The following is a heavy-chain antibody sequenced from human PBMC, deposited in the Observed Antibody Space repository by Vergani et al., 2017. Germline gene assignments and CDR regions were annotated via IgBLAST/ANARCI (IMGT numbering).Heavy chain of an antibody. CDR1: GFTFSNYW. CDR2: INSDGDST. Sequence: VQLVESGGGLVQPGGSLRLSCTASGFTFSNYWMQWVRQAPGKGLMWVSRINSDGDSTSYADSEEGRFTISRDNAKNTLYLQMDSLRAEDTAVYYCARDGWELLDYFYYMDVWGKGTTVTVSS. V-gene: IGHV3-74*01. J-gene: IGHJ6*03. D-gene: IGHD1-26*01. CDR3: ARDGWELLDYFYYMDV.